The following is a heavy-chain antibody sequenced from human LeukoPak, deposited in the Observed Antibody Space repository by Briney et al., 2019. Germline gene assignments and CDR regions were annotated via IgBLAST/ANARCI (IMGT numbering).Heavy chain of an antibody. CDR1: SGSFSGYY. V-gene: IGHV4-34*01. D-gene: IGHD3-10*01. Sequence: SETLSLTCAVYSGSFSGYYWSWIRQPPGKGLEWIGEINHSGSTNYNPSLKSRVTISVDTSKNQFSLKLSSVTAADTAVYYCARRLGITMVRGVRYYFDYWGQGTLVTVSS. CDR3: ARRLGITMVRGVRYYFDY. CDR2: INHSGST. J-gene: IGHJ4*02.